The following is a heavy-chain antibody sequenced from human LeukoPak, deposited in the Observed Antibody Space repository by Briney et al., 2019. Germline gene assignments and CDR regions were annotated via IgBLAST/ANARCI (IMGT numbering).Heavy chain of an antibody. Sequence: ASVKVSCKASGYTFTSYYMHWVRQAPGQGLEWMGIINPSGGSTSYAQKFLGRVTMTRDTSTSTVYMELSSLRSEDTAVYYCAREGVGDGYNKGHLGYYYYGMDVWGQGTTVTVSS. CDR1: GYTFTSYY. J-gene: IGHJ6*02. CDR2: INPSGGST. V-gene: IGHV1-46*01. D-gene: IGHD5-24*01. CDR3: AREGVGDGYNKGHLGYYYYGMDV.